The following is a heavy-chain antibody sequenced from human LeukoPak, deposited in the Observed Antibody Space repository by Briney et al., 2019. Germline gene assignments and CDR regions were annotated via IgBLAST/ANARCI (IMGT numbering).Heavy chain of an antibody. V-gene: IGHV3-30*18. J-gene: IGHJ4*02. CDR3: AKDFEQEWFPDSLGY. D-gene: IGHD3-10*01. CDR1: GFSFSSYG. CDR2: ISYDGSTK. Sequence: PGGSLRLSCAASGFSFSSYGMNWVRQAPGKGLEGVAVISYDGSTKYYADSVKGRFTISRDNSKNTLYLQMNSLRAEDTAVYYCAKDFEQEWFPDSLGYWGQGTLVTVSS.